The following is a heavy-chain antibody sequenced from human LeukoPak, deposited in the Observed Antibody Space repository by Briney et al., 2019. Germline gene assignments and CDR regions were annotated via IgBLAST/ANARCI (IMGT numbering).Heavy chain of an antibody. CDR1: GGSISRSSYY. J-gene: IGHJ4*02. CDR3: ARGVDYYGV. Sequence: PSETLSLTCTVSGGSISRSSYYWGWIRQPPGKGLEWIGSIYYSGSTYYNPSLKSRVTISVDTSKKQLSLKLSSVTAADTAVYYCARGVDYYGVWGQGTLVTVSS. V-gene: IGHV4-39*07. D-gene: IGHD3-10*01. CDR2: IYYSGST.